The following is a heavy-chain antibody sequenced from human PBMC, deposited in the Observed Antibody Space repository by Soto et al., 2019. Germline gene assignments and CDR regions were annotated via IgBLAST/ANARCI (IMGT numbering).Heavy chain of an antibody. V-gene: IGHV1-18*01. Sequence: RASVKVSCKASGYTFTSYGISWVRQAPGQGLEWMGWISAYNGYTHSAQKFHGRLTLTTDTAASTAYMELRILRSADTALYYCAREASVLIPAAQPSRFDSWGQGTLVTVSS. J-gene: IGHJ4*02. CDR3: AREASVLIPAAQPSRFDS. CDR1: GYTFTSYG. D-gene: IGHD2-2*01. CDR2: ISAYNGYT.